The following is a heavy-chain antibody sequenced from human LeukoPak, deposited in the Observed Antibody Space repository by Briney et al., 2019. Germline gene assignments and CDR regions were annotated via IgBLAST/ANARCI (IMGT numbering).Heavy chain of an antibody. J-gene: IGHJ6*03. CDR2: ISGSGGST. CDR1: GFTFSSYA. V-gene: IGHV3-23*01. D-gene: IGHD2-15*01. CDR3: AKDYYCSGGSCYWVSSYYYYYYMDV. Sequence: GGSLRLSCAASGFTFSSYAMSWVRQAPGKGLEWVSAISGSGGSTCYADSVKGRFTISRDNSKNTLYLQMNSLRAEDTAVYYCAKDYYCSGGSCYWVSSYYYYYYMDVWGKGTTVTVSS.